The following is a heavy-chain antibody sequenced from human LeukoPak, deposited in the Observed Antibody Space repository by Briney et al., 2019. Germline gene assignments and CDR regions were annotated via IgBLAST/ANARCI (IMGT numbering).Heavy chain of an antibody. D-gene: IGHD3-22*01. CDR3: ARDRRITMIVVGHDAFDI. CDR1: GFTFSSYS. CDR2: ISSSSSYI. V-gene: IGHV3-21*01. Sequence: AGGSLRLSCAASGFTFSSYSMNWVRQAPGKGLEWVSSISSSSSYIYYADSVKGRFTISRDNAKNSLYLQMNSLRAEDTAVYYCARDRRITMIVVGHDAFDIWGQGTMVTVSS. J-gene: IGHJ3*02.